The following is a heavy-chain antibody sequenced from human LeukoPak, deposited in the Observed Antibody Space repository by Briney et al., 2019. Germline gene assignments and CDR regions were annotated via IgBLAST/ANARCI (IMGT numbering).Heavy chain of an antibody. J-gene: IGHJ6*02. CDR3: TSSTHRYCSGGKCYSDYCYYGMDV. CDR1: GFTFSGSA. V-gene: IGHV3-73*01. D-gene: IGHD2-15*01. CDR2: IRSKANSFAT. Sequence: GGSLRLSCAASGFTFSGSAMHWVRQASGKGLEWVGRIRSKANSFATAYGASVKGRFTISRDDSKNTAYLQMDSLKTEDTAVYYCTSSTHRYCSGGKCYSDYCYYGMDVWGQGTTVTVSS.